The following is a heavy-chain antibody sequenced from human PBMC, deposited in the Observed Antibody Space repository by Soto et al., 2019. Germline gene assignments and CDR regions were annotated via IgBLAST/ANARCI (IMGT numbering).Heavy chain of an antibody. D-gene: IGHD2-8*01. CDR1: GGTFSSYS. CDR2: IIPIFGTA. J-gene: IGHJ4*02. Sequence: VASVKVSCKASGGTFSSYSISWVLQAPGEGLEWMGGIIPIFGTANYAQKFQGRVTITAGGSTSTAYMELSSLRSEDTAVYYCARAACTNGVCYHFDYWGQGTLVTVSS. V-gene: IGHV1-69*13. CDR3: ARAACTNGVCYHFDY.